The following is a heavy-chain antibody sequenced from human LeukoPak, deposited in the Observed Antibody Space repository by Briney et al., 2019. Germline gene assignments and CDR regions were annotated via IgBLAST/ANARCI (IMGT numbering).Heavy chain of an antibody. V-gene: IGHV3-21*04. J-gene: IGHJ4*02. Sequence: PGGSLRLSCAASGFTFSSYSMNWVRQAPGKGLEWVSSISSSSSYIYYADSVKGRFTISRNNAKNSLYLQMNSLRAEDTAVYYCAKDWTPISGITMARGVPASPAGWGQGTLVTVSS. CDR1: GFTFSSYS. CDR3: AKDWTPISGITMARGVPASPAG. CDR2: ISSSSSYI. D-gene: IGHD3-10*01.